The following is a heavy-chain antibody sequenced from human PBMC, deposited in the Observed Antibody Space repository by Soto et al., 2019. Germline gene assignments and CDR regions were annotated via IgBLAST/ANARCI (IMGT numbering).Heavy chain of an antibody. CDR1: GYTFTSYY. CDR3: ARGDRLSYGGNGGADY. D-gene: IGHD2-15*01. Sequence: ASVKVSCKASGYTFTSYYMHWVRQAPGQGLEWMGRINANSGSTNYAQKLQGRVTMTTDTSTSTAYMELRSLRSDDTAVYYCARGDRLSYGGNGGADYWGQGTLVTVSS. V-gene: IGHV1-18*04. CDR2: INANSGST. J-gene: IGHJ4*02.